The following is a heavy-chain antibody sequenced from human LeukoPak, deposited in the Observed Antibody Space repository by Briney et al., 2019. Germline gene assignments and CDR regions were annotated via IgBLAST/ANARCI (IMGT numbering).Heavy chain of an antibody. V-gene: IGHV3-53*01. CDR1: GFTVSSNY. D-gene: IGHD2-15*01. J-gene: IGHJ3*02. Sequence: GGSLRLSCAASGFTVSSNYMSWVRQAPGKGLEWVSIIYSGGSTYYADSVKGRFTISRDISKNTLYLQMSSLRAEDTAVYYCATTLPSYSAFDIWGPGTMVTVSS. CDR2: IYSGGST. CDR3: ATTLPSYSAFDI.